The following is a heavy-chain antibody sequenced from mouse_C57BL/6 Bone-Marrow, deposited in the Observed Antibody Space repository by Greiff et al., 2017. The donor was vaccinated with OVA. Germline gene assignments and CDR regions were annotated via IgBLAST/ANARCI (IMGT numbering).Heavy chain of an antibody. CDR3: ARERELGPVYYFDY. J-gene: IGHJ2*01. Sequence: VQLVESGAELVKPGASVKISCKASGYAFSSYWMNWVKQRPGKGLEWIGQIYPGDGDTNYNGKFKGKATLTADKSSSTAYMQLSSLTSEDSAVYFCARERELGPVYYFDYWGQGTTLTVSS. CDR2: IYPGDGDT. V-gene: IGHV1-80*01. CDR1: GYAFSSYW. D-gene: IGHD4-1*01.